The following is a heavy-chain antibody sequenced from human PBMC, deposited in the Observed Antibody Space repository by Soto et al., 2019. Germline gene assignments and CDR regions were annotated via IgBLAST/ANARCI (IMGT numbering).Heavy chain of an antibody. D-gene: IGHD3-10*01. Sequence: QVQLVQSGAEVKKPGASVKVSCKASGYTFTSYGISWVRQAPGQGLEWMGWISAYNGSTNYAQKLQGRVTMTTDTSTSTAYMELRSLRSDDTAVYYCARVWPDYYGSGSYYGWFDPWGQGTLVTVSS. CDR3: ARVWPDYYGSGSYYGWFDP. CDR1: GYTFTSYG. V-gene: IGHV1-18*04. CDR2: ISAYNGST. J-gene: IGHJ5*02.